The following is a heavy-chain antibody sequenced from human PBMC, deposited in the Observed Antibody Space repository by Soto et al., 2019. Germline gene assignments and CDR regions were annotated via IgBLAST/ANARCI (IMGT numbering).Heavy chain of an antibody. V-gene: IGHV6-1*01. CDR1: GDSVSSNSAA. CDR2: TYYRSRWYN. CDR3: AVTTPRHWLYMDV. J-gene: IGHJ6*03. Sequence: SQTLSLTCVISGDSVSSNSAAWNWIRLSPSRDLEWLARTYYRSRWYNDYAVSVRSRITVNPDTSKNQFSLQLTSVTPEDTAVYYCAVTTPRHWLYMDVWGKGATVTVSS. D-gene: IGHD4-4*01.